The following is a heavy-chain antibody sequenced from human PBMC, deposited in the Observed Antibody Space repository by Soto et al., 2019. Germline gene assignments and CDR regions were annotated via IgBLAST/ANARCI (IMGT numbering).Heavy chain of an antibody. CDR1: GGSISSYY. J-gene: IGHJ3*02. Sequence: SETLSLTCTVSGGSISSYYWSWIRQPPGKGLEWIGYIYYSGSTYYNPSLKSRVTISVDTSKNQFSLKLSSVTAADTAVYYCARDGSGSYYNPSAFDIWGQGTMVTVSS. CDR2: IYYSGST. D-gene: IGHD3-10*01. V-gene: IGHV4-59*12. CDR3: ARDGSGSYYNPSAFDI.